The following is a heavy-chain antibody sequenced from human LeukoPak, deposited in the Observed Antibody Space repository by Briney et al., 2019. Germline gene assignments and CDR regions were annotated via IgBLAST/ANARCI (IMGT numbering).Heavy chain of an antibody. J-gene: IGHJ2*01. CDR2: IYYSGST. CDR1: GGSIRSYY. V-gene: IGHV4-59*01. D-gene: IGHD6-13*01. Sequence: SETLSLTCTVSGGSIRSYYWSWIRQPPGKGLEWIGYIYYSGSTNYNPSLKSRVTISVDTSKNQFSLKLSSVTAADTAVYYCXXXXYSNSYDYWYFDLWGRGTLVTVSS. CDR3: XXXXYSNSYDYWYFDL.